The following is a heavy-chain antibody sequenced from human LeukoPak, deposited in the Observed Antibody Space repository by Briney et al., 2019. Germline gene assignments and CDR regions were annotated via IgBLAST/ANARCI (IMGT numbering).Heavy chain of an antibody. V-gene: IGHV4-61*02. J-gene: IGHJ4*02. Sequence: PSETLSLTCTVSGGSISSGSYYWSWIRQPAGKGLEWIGRIYTSGSTNYNPSLKSRVTISVDTSKNQFFLKLSSVTAADTAVYYCARDRGKGVLLWFGELSDHSYYFDYWGQGTLVTVSS. CDR2: IYTSGST. CDR3: ARDRGKGVLLWFGELSDHSYYFDY. D-gene: IGHD3-10*01. CDR1: GGSISSGSYY.